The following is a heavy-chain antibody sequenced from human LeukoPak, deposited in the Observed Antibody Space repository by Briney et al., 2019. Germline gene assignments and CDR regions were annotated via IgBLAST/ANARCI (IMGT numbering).Heavy chain of an antibody. CDR1: GYTFTGYY. CDR2: INPNSGGT. V-gene: IGHV1-2*02. J-gene: IGHJ4*02. Sequence: ASVKVSCKASGYTFTGYYIHWVRQAPGQGLEWMGWINPNSGGTNYAQKFQGRVTLTRDPSISTAYMELSRLRSDDPAVYYCARDYEGATKFDYWGQGTLVTVSS. CDR3: ARDYEGATKFDY. D-gene: IGHD1-26*01.